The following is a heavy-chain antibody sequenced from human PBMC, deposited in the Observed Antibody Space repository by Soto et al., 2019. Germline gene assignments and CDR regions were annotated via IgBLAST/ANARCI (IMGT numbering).Heavy chain of an antibody. D-gene: IGHD2-15*01. J-gene: IGHJ4*02. CDR3: AKGKSRGVVVAANDY. V-gene: IGHV3-30*18. CDR1: GFTFSSYG. Sequence: GGSLRLSCAASGFTFSSYGMHWVRQAPGKGLEWVAVISYDGSNKYYADSVKGRFTISRDNSKNTLYLQMNSLRAEDTAVYYCAKGKSRGVVVAANDYWGQGTLVTVSS. CDR2: ISYDGSNK.